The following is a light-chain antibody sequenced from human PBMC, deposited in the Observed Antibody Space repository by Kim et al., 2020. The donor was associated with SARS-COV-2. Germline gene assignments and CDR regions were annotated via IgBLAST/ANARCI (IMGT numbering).Light chain of an antibody. J-gene: IGLJ2*01. Sequence: VTISCTGGSSNIGAGYDVHWYQQLPGTAPKLLIYGNSNRPSGVPDRFSGSKSGTSASLAITGLQAEDEADYYCQSYDSSLSDSGVFGGGTQLTVL. V-gene: IGLV1-40*01. CDR3: QSYDSSLSDSGV. CDR1: SSNIGAGYD. CDR2: GNS.